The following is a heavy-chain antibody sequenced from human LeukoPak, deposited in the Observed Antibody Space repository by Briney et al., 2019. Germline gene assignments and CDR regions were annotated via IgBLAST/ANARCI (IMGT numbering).Heavy chain of an antibody. Sequence: SETLSLTCGVSGDSIIGYYWSWIRQPAGKGLEWIGRIYTSGSTNYNPSLKSRVTISVDTSKNQFSLKLSSVTAADTAVYYCARAPGITRDSSGYSYYYYYMDVWGKGTTVTISS. CDR3: ARAPGITRDSSGYSYYYYYMDV. CDR2: IYTSGST. V-gene: IGHV4-4*07. J-gene: IGHJ6*03. CDR1: GDSIIGYY. D-gene: IGHD3-22*01.